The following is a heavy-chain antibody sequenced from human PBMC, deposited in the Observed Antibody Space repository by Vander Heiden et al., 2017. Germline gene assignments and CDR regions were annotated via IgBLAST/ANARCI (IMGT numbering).Heavy chain of an antibody. CDR2: ISSSSSYI. D-gene: IGHD2-8*02. J-gene: IGHJ4*02. CDR3: ASPHMTTGLSGY. Sequence: EVQLVESGGGLVKPGGSVRLSGAASGFPFSSYSMNWVRQAPGKGLEWVSSISSSSSYIYDADAVKGRFTISRDNAKKSRYLKMKRMRAEDTAVYYCASPHMTTGLSGYWGQGTMVTVSS. CDR1: GFPFSSYS. V-gene: IGHV3-21*01.